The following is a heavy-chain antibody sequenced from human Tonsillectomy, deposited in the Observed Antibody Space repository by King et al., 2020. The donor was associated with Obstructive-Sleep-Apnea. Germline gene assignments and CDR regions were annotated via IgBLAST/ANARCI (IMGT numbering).Heavy chain of an antibody. D-gene: IGHD2-15*01. Sequence: MQLQESGSGLVKPSQTLSLTCAVSGGSISSGGCSWSWIRQPPGKGLEWIGYIYHSGSTYYNPSLKSRVTISVDRSKNQFSLKLHSVTAADTAVYYCARLLQGYCSGGSCRRPGAFDIWGQGTMVTVSS. CDR1: GGSISSGGCS. CDR2: IYHSGST. V-gene: IGHV4-30-2*01. CDR3: ARLLQGYCSGGSCRRPGAFDI. J-gene: IGHJ3*02.